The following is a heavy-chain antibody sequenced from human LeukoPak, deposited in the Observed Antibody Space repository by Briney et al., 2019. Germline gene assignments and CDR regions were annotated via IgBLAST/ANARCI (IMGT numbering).Heavy chain of an antibody. CDR1: GFTFSSYW. J-gene: IGHJ6*03. V-gene: IGHV3-7*03. CDR3: AKIAPLDYYYYMDV. Sequence: PGGSLRLSCAASGFTFSSYWMSWVRQAPGKGLEWVANIKQDGSEKYYVDSVKGRFTISRDNAKNSLYLQMNSLRAEDTAVYYCAKIAPLDYYYYMDVWGKGTTVTVSS. CDR2: IKQDGSEK.